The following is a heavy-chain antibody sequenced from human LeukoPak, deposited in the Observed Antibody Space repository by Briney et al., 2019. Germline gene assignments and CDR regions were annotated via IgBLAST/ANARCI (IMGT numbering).Heavy chain of an antibody. CDR3: ARDIVVVPAVGLNYYYYGMDV. D-gene: IGHD2-2*01. Sequence: SVKVSCKASGGTFSSYAISWVRQAPGQGLEWMGGIIPIFGTANYAQKSQGRVTITADESTSTAYMELSSLRSEDTAVYYCARDIVVVPAVGLNYYYYGMDVWGKGTTVTVPS. J-gene: IGHJ6*04. V-gene: IGHV1-69*01. CDR2: IIPIFGTA. CDR1: GGTFSSYA.